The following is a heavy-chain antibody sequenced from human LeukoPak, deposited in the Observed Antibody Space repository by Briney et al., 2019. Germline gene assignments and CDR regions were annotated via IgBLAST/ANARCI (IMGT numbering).Heavy chain of an antibody. V-gene: IGHV4-38-2*02. CDR1: GYSISSGYY. CDR3: ARRPSSTIFGVVTSYPFDY. Sequence: PSETLSLTCTVSGYSISSGYYWGWIRQPPGKGLEWIGSIYHSGSTYYNPSLKSRVTISVDTSKNQFSLKLSSVTAADTAVYYCARRPSSTIFGVVTSYPFDYWGQGTLVTVSS. J-gene: IGHJ4*02. CDR2: IYHSGST. D-gene: IGHD3-3*01.